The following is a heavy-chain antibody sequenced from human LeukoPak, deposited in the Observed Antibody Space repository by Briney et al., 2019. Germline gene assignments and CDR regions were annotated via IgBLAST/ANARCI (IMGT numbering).Heavy chain of an antibody. V-gene: IGHV1-69*05. CDR1: GGTFSSYA. Sequence: ASVNVSCKASGGTFSSYAISWVRQAPGQGLEWMGGIIPIFGTANYAQKLQGRVTMTTDTSTSTAYMELRSLRSDDTAVYYCARVAEIPAAKSVDYYYYYMDVWGKGTTVTVSS. CDR2: IIPIFGTA. CDR3: ARVAEIPAAKSVDYYYYYMDV. J-gene: IGHJ6*03. D-gene: IGHD2-2*01.